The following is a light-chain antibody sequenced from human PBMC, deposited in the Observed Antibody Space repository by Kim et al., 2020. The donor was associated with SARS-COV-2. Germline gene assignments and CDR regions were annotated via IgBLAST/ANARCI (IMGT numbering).Light chain of an antibody. CDR2: SSS. Sequence: TPGEMATLSCKASQSVSSSYLGWIQQRLGQAPRLLINSSSSRATGIPDRFSGSGSGKDISFTISRLEPGDFAVYYCQQCGGSPRTFGGGTKVHIK. V-gene: IGKV3-20*01. CDR3: QQCGGSPRT. J-gene: IGKJ4*01. CDR1: QSVSSSY.